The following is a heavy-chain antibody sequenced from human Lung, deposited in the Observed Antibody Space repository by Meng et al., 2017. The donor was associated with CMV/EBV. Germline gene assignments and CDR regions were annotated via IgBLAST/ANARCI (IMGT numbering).Heavy chain of an antibody. CDR2: IRFDGTNK. CDR3: AKRGDSSGTYAMDV. D-gene: IGHD3-22*01. CDR1: GFTFSSYA. Sequence: SXASSGFTFSSYAMHWVRQAPGKGLEWVANIRFDGTNKYHADSVKGRFTISRDNSKNTLYLQMNSLRAEDTAVYYCAKRGDSSGTYAMDVWGQGXTXTVSS. J-gene: IGHJ6*02. V-gene: IGHV3-30*02.